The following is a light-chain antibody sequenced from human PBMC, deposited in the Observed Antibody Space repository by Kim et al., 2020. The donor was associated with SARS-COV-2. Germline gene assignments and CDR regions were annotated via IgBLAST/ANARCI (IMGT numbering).Light chain of an antibody. CDR3: QVWDSSSDHPYV. Sequence: PGKTARSTCGGSNIGSKSVHWYQRKPGQAPVLVIYYDSDRPSGIPERFSGSNSGNTATLTISRVEAGDEADYYCQVWDSSSDHPYVFGTGTKVTVL. J-gene: IGLJ1*01. CDR2: YDS. CDR1: NIGSKS. V-gene: IGLV3-21*04.